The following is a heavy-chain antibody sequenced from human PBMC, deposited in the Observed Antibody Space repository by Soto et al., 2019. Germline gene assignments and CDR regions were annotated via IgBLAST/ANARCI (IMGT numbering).Heavy chain of an antibody. CDR2: ISAYNGNT. Sequence: TFTSYGISWVRQARGQGLEWMGWISAYNGNTYYAQKLQGRVTMTTDTSTSTAYMELRSLRSDDTAVYYCARYGATTAFDYWGQGTLVTVSS. V-gene: IGHV1-18*01. CDR1: TFTSYG. D-gene: IGHD1-26*01. CDR3: ARYGATTAFDY. J-gene: IGHJ4*02.